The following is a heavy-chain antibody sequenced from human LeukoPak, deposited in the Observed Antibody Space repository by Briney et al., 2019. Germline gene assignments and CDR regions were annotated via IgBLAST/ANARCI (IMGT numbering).Heavy chain of an antibody. CDR1: GDSVSSYY. V-gene: IGHV4-59*02. D-gene: IGHD6-13*01. CDR2: IYYTGNI. CDR3: ARAGSSWSFDY. Sequence: SETLSLICTVSGDSVSSYYWSWIRQPPGKGLEWIAYIYYTGNINYNPSLKSRVPISVDTSKNQFSLNLTSVTAADTAVYYCARAGSSWSFDYWGQGTLVTVSS. J-gene: IGHJ4*02.